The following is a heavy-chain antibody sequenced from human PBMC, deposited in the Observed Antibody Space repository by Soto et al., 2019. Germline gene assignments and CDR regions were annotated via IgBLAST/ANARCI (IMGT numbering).Heavy chain of an antibody. CDR2: MNPNSGNT. J-gene: IGHJ4*02. CDR3: ESSGTGHGSY. D-gene: IGHD1-26*01. V-gene: IGHV1-8*01. CDR1: GYTFTSYD. Sequence: QVQLVQSGAEVKKPGASVKVSCKASGYTFTSYDINWVRQATGQGLEWMRWMNPNSGNTGYAQKFQGRVTMTRSTIVCTAYKEPRSERSEEANVYYCESSGTGHGSYWGQKGIVTVSS.